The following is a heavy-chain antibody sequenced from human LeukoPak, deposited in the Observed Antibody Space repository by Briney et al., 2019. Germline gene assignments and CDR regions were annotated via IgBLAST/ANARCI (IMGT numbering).Heavy chain of an antibody. Sequence: GGSLRLSCVTSGFTLSSYAIHWVRQAPGKGLEYVSAISSNGGSTYYANSVKGRFTISRDNSKNTLYLQMGSLRAEDMAVYYCARVDPSTGGFDYWGQGTLVTVSS. CDR2: ISSNGGST. D-gene: IGHD7-27*01. V-gene: IGHV3-64*01. CDR3: ARVDPSTGGFDY. CDR1: GFTLSSYA. J-gene: IGHJ4*02.